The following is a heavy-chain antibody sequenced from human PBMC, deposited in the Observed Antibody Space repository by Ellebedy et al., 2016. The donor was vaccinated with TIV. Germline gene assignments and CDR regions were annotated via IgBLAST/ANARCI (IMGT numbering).Heavy chain of an antibody. CDR2: IYDSATT. Sequence: SETLSLXXTVSGGSIDNSSYFWGWIRQPPGKGLEWIGSIYDSATTFSSPSLKSRVTMSLDTSKNQFFLNLTSVTAADTAVYYCARDLETHDAFDIWGQGTMVTVFS. D-gene: IGHD4-23*01. J-gene: IGHJ3*02. V-gene: IGHV4-39*07. CDR1: GGSIDNSSYF. CDR3: ARDLETHDAFDI.